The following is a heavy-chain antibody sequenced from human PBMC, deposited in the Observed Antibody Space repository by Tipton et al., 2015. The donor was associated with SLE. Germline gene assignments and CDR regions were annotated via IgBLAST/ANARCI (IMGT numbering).Heavy chain of an antibody. Sequence: TLSLTCTVSGGSISSSSYYWGWIRQPPGKGLEWIGGIYYSGSTYYNPSLKSRVTISVDTSKNQFSLKLSSVTAADTAVYYCASNSGSHGGFDYWGQGTLVTVSS. CDR3: ASNSGSHGGFDY. J-gene: IGHJ4*02. D-gene: IGHD1-26*01. CDR1: GGSISSSSYY. CDR2: IYYSGST. V-gene: IGHV4-39*01.